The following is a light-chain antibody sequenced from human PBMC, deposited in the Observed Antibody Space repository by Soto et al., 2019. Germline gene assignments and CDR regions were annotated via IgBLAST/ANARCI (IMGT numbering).Light chain of an antibody. CDR3: GTWDSSRSAVV. CDR1: SSHIGNNN. V-gene: IGLV1-51*01. J-gene: IGLJ2*01. CDR2: DNN. Sequence: QSVLTQPPSVSGAPGQKFTISCPGTSSHIGNNNVSWYQQHQRTTPQLLIYDNNKRPTAIPDRFSGSNSGTSATPGITGLQTEDEDDYYCGTWDSSRSAVVFGGGTQLTVL.